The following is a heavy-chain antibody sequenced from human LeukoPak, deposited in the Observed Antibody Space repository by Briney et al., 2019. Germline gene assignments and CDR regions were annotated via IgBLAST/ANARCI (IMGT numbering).Heavy chain of an antibody. D-gene: IGHD6-19*01. Sequence: LSQTLSLTCAISGDTATSNSAAWNWIRHSPSRGLEWLGRTYYRSKWYVDYAVSVKSRMTINPDTSKNQFSLQLNSVTPEDTAVYYCARGGSGMTVSLFAYWGQGTLVTVSS. CDR1: GDTATSNSAA. J-gene: IGHJ4*02. CDR2: TYYRSKWYV. CDR3: ARGGSGMTVSLFAY. V-gene: IGHV6-1*01.